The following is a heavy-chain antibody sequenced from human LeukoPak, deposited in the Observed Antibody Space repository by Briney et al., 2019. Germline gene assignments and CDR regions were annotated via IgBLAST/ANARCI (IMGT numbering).Heavy chain of an antibody. CDR1: GFTFSSYW. D-gene: IGHD1-26*01. CDR2: IDKKDKGYATAT. CDR3: TRDSGTYNWFDP. V-gene: IGHV3-73*01. J-gene: IGHJ5*02. Sequence: GGSLRLSCAASGFTFSSYWMSWVRQAPGEGLEWVGQIDKKDKGYATATAYAASVKGRFTISRDDSINTAYLQMKSLKTEDTALYYCTRDSGTYNWFDPWGQGTLVTVSS.